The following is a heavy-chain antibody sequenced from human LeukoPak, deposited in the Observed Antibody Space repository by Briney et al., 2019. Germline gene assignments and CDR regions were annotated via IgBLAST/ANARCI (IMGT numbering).Heavy chain of an antibody. D-gene: IGHD2-2*02. V-gene: IGHV3-21*01. Sequence: GGSLRLSCAASGFTFSSYSMNWVRQAPGKGLEWVSSISSSSSYIYYADSVKGRFTISRDNAKNSLYLQMNSLRAEDTAVYYCARGGGKYQLLYGAFDIWGQGTMVTVSS. CDR1: GFTFSSYS. J-gene: IGHJ3*02. CDR3: ARGGGKYQLLYGAFDI. CDR2: ISSSSSYI.